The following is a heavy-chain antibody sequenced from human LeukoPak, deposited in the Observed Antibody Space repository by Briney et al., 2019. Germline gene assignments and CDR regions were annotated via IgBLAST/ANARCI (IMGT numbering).Heavy chain of an antibody. CDR1: GYTFTNFG. CDR2: SSAYNVNT. V-gene: IGHV1-18*01. D-gene: IGHD3-22*01. CDR3: ARSHSGSLRPPFVF. J-gene: IGHJ4*01. Sequence: ASVKVSCKASGYTFTNFGIIWVRQAPGQGLEWMGWSSAYNVNTKYSQRVQGRVTLTADTSTSTAYLEIRSLTFDYTAIYYCARSHSGSLRPPFVFWGQGTLVTVSS.